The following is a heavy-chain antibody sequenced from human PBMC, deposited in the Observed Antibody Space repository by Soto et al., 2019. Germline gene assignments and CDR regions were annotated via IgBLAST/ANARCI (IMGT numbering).Heavy chain of an antibody. J-gene: IGHJ4*02. V-gene: IGHV3-23*01. CDR3: AKRIAARPGYFDY. D-gene: IGHD6-6*01. CDR2: ISGSGGST. Sequence: GGSLRLSCAASGFTFSSYAMSWVRQVPGKGLEWVSAISGSGGSTYYADSVKGRFTISRDNSKNTLYLQMNSLRAEDTAVYYCAKRIAARPGYFDYWGQGTLVTVSS. CDR1: GFTFSSYA.